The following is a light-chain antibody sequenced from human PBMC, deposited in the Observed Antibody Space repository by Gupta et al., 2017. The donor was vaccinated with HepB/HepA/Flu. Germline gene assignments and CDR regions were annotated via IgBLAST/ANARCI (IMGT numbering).Light chain of an antibody. CDR2: DVS. CDR1: SSDVGGYNY. Sequence: SALTHPAPVPGSPGQAFTRPSPGTSSDVGGYNYVSWYQQHPGKVPKLIIHDVSNRPSGVSNRFSGSKSGNTASLTISGLQAEDEADYYCSSLASSGIFFGTGTKVTVL. CDR3: SSLASSGIF. V-gene: IGLV2-14*03. J-gene: IGLJ1*01.